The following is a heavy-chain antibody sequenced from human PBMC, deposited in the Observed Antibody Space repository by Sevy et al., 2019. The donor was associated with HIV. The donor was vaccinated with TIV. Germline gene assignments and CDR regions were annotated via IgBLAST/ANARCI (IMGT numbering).Heavy chain of an antibody. V-gene: IGHV3-7*01. J-gene: IGHJ4*02. CDR2: IKTDGSEE. CDR1: GFDFRSYW. D-gene: IGHD2-21*02. CDR3: VTDCYAGRGCFNY. Sequence: GGSLRLSCAVSGFDFRSYWMSWVRQAPGKGLEWVARIKTDGSEENYADSVKGRFSISRDNTKNSLYLQMNSLRGDDTAVYYCVTDCYAGRGCFNYWGQGTLVTVSS.